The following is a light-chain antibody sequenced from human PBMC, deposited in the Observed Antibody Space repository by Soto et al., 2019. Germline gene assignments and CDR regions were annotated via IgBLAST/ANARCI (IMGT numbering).Light chain of an antibody. CDR2: DVS. J-gene: IGLJ3*02. CDR3: CSFAGSYTFWV. CDR1: SSDVGDYNY. V-gene: IGLV2-11*01. Sequence: QSVLTQPRSVSGSPGQSVTISCTGTSSDVGDYNYVSWYQQYPGKAPKLVIYDVSKRPSGVPDRFSGSKSGNTASLTISGLQAEDEADYYCCSFAGSYTFWVFGGGTKDTVL.